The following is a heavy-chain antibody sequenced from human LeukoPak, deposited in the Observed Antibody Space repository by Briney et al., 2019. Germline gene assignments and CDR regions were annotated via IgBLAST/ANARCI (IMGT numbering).Heavy chain of an antibody. CDR1: GGTFSSYA. V-gene: IGHV1-69*13. CDR2: IIPIFGTA. CDR3: ARGLVLRFLVPMSYGMDV. J-gene: IGHJ6*02. D-gene: IGHD3-3*01. Sequence: SVKVSCKASGGTFSSYAISWVRQAPGQGLEWMGGIIPIFGTANYAQKFQGRVTITADESTSTAYMELSSLRSEDTAVYYCARGLVLRFLVPMSYGMDVWGQGTTVTASS.